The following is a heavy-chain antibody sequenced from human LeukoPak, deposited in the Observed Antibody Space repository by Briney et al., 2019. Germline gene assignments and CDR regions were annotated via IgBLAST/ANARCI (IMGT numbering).Heavy chain of an antibody. J-gene: IGHJ5*02. CDR3: AKDGGITIFGVVPYNWFDP. CDR1: GFTFSSYA. Sequence: GGSLRLSCAASGFTFSSYAMSWVRQAPGKGLERVSAISGSGGSTYYADSVKGRFTISRDNSKNTLYLQMNSLRAEDTAVYYCAKDGGITIFGVVPYNWFDPWGQGTLVTVSS. D-gene: IGHD3-3*01. V-gene: IGHV3-23*01. CDR2: ISGSGGST.